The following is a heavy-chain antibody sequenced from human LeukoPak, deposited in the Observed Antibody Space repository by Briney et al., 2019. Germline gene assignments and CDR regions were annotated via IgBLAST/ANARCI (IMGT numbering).Heavy chain of an antibody. CDR2: ISYDGSNK. CDR1: GFTFSSYA. J-gene: IGHJ4*02. V-gene: IGHV3-30*04. Sequence: PGGSLRLSRAASGFTFSSYAMHWVRQAPGKGLEWVAVISYDGSNKYYADSVKGRFTISRDNSKNTLYLQMNSLRAEDTAVYYCAGGSVPDWGQGTLVTVSS. CDR3: AGGSVPD. D-gene: IGHD2-2*01.